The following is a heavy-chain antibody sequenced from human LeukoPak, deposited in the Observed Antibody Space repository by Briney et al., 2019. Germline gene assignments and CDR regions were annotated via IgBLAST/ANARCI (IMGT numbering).Heavy chain of an antibody. V-gene: IGHV3-30-3*01. D-gene: IGHD4-17*01. CDR2: ILYDGSNK. CDR1: GFTFSSYA. J-gene: IGHJ4*02. CDR3: ARGNDYGDYSGYYFDY. Sequence: GGSLRLSCAASGFTFSSYAMHWVRQAPGKGLEWVAVILYDGSNKYYADSVKGRFTISRDNSKNTLYLQMNSLRAEDTAVYYCARGNDYGDYSGYYFDYWGQGTLVTVSS.